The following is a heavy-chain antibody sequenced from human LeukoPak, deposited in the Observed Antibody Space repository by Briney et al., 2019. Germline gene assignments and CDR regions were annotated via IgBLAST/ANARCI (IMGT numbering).Heavy chain of an antibody. CDR1: GFSVSSFG. J-gene: IGHJ4*02. Sequence: GRSLRLSCAASGFSVSSFGMSWVRQAPGKGLEWISAISVNGETTWYADSVRGWFIISRDNSKNTLYLQLSSLRAEDTAVYYCAQGFSSGWYPYWGQGSLVSVSS. CDR2: ISVNGETT. D-gene: IGHD6-19*01. CDR3: AQGFSSGWYPY. V-gene: IGHV3-23*01.